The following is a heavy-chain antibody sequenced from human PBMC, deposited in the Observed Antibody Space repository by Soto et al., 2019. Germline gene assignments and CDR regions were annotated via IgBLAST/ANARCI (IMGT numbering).Heavy chain of an antibody. Sequence: QVQLVQSGAEVKKPGASVKVSCKASGYTFTSYGISWVRQAPGQGLEWMGWISAYNGNTNYAQKLQGRVTMTTDTSTSTAYMELMSLRSDDTAVYYCVRDGDIVLMVYAKGDGMDVWGQGTTVTVSS. CDR3: VRDGDIVLMVYAKGDGMDV. V-gene: IGHV1-18*01. CDR1: GYTFTSYG. CDR2: ISAYNGNT. D-gene: IGHD2-8*01. J-gene: IGHJ6*02.